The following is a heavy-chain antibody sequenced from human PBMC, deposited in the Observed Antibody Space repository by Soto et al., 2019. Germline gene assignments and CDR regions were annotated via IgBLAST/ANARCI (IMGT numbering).Heavy chain of an antibody. V-gene: IGHV1-18*04. Sequence: ASVKVSCKASGYTFTSYGISWVRQAPGQGLEWMGWISAYNGNTNYAQKLQGRVTMTTDTSTSTAYMELRSLRSDDTAVYYCARDRSVTTNVFYSSNGTHVPGPAPTLTLSS. J-gene: IGHJ6*02. CDR2: ISAYNGNT. CDR1: GYTFTSYG. D-gene: IGHD3-16*02. CDR3: ARDRSVTTNVFYSSNGTHV.